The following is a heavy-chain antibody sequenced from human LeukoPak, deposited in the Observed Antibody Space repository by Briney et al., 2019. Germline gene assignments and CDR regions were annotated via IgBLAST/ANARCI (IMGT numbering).Heavy chain of an antibody. D-gene: IGHD3-22*01. CDR3: ARVYDSSGYYGRYFDY. Sequence: ASVKVSCKASGYTFTSYGISWVRQAPGQGLEWMGWISAYNGNTNYAQKLQGRVTMTTDTSTSTAYMELRSLRSDDTAVYYCARVYDSSGYYGRYFDYWGQGTLVTVSS. CDR2: ISAYNGNT. V-gene: IGHV1-18*01. J-gene: IGHJ4*02. CDR1: GYTFTSYG.